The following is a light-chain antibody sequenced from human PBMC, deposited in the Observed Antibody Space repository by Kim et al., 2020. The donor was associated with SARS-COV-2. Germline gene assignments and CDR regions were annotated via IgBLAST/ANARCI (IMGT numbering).Light chain of an antibody. V-gene: IGKV3-20*01. J-gene: IGKJ2*01. Sequence: SPGDRASLSCRASQSVSSRYLAGYQQKPGQAPRLLIYGASSRATGIPDRFSGSGSGTDFTLTISRLEPEDFAVYYCQQYGSSPLYTFGQGTKLEI. CDR2: GAS. CDR3: QQYGSSPLYT. CDR1: QSVSSRY.